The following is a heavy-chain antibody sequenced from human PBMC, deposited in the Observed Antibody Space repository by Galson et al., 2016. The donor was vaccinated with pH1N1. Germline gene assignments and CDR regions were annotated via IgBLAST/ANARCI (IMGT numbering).Heavy chain of an antibody. J-gene: IGHJ1*01. CDR1: GFTFDDYA. CDR3: AKLDGYNWGYFQH. CDR2: ISWNSGSI. V-gene: IGHV3-9*01. D-gene: IGHD5-24*01. Sequence: SLRLSCAASGFTFDDYAMHWVRQAPGKGLGWVSGISWNSGSIGYADSVKGRFTISRDNAKNSLYLQMNSLRAEDTALYYCAKLDGYNWGYFQHWGQGTLVTVSS.